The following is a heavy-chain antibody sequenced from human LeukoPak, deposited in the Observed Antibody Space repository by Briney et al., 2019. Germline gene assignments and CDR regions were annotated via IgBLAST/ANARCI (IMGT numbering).Heavy chain of an antibody. D-gene: IGHD3-22*01. V-gene: IGHV1-2*02. CDR2: INPNSGGT. J-gene: IGHJ4*02. CDR1: GYTFTGYY. CDR3: ARDRRAPHYYDSRGGGLDY. Sequence: ASVNVSCKASGYTFTGYYMHWVRQAPGQGLEWMGWINPNSGGTKYAEKFQGRVTMTRDTSISTAYMELSRLRSDDTAVYYCARDRRAPHYYDSRGGGLDYWGQGTLVTVSS.